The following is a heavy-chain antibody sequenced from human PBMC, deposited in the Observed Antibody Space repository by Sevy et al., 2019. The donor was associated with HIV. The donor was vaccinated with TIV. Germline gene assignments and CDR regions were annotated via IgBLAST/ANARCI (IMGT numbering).Heavy chain of an antibody. CDR3: GRGSSGVVSA. CDR2: VNSDGYWT. D-gene: IGHD2-8*02. Sequence: GESLKISCVVSGITFNNDYMHWVRQGPGKGLEWVSHVNSDGYWTGYADSVKGRFTISRDNAKNTLYLQMKSLTVEDTAVYYCGRGSSGVVSAWGQGTLVTVSS. J-gene: IGHJ5*02. V-gene: IGHV3-74*01. CDR1: GITFNNDY.